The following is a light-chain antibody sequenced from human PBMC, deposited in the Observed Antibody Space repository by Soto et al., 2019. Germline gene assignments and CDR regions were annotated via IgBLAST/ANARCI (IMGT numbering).Light chain of an antibody. Sequence: DIQMTQSPSTLSASVGDRVTITCRASQSVTNWLAWYQQKLGKAPNLLIYDASRLQSGIPSRFSGSGSGTEFTLTISSLQPDDFATYYCQQYTTYPYTFGQGTKLEIK. CDR3: QQYTTYPYT. CDR1: QSVTNW. J-gene: IGKJ2*01. V-gene: IGKV1-5*01. CDR2: DAS.